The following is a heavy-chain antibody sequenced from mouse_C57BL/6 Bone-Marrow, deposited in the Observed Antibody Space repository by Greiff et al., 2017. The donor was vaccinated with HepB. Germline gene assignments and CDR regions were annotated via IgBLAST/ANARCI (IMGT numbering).Heavy chain of an antibody. Sequence: EVKLVESEGGLVQPGSSMKLSCTASGFTFSDYYMAWVRQVPEKGLEWVANINYDGSSTYYLDSLKSRFIISRDNAKNILYLQMSSLKSEDTATYYCARDNYYFPMDYWGQGTSVTVSS. CDR1: GFTFSDYY. CDR3: ARDNYYFPMDY. D-gene: IGHD1-1*01. CDR2: INYDGSST. J-gene: IGHJ4*01. V-gene: IGHV5-16*01.